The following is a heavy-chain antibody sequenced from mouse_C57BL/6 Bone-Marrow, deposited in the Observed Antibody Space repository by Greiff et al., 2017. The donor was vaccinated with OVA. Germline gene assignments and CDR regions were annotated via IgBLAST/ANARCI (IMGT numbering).Heavy chain of an antibody. D-gene: IGHD2-4*01. V-gene: IGHV1-54*01. CDR2: INPGSGGT. CDR3: ARYDYEFAY. CDR1: GYAFTNYL. Sequence: QVQLQQSGAELVRPGTSVKVSCKASGYAFTNYLIEWVKQRPGQGLEWIGVINPGSGGTNYNEKFKGKATLTADKSSSTAYMQLSSLTSEDSAVYFCARYDYEFAYWGQGTLVTVSA. J-gene: IGHJ3*01.